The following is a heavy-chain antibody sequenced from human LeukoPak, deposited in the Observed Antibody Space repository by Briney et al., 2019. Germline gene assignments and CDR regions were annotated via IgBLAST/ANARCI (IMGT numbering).Heavy chain of an antibody. CDR3: ARETYYYDSSGHDY. J-gene: IGHJ4*02. D-gene: IGHD3-22*01. CDR2: IYTSGST. V-gene: IGHV4-61*02. CDR1: GGSISSGSYY. Sequence: SETLSLTCTVSGGSISSGSYYWSWIRQPAGKGLEWIGRIYTSGSTNYNPSLKSRVTISVDTSKNQFSLKLGSVTAADTAVYYCARETYYYDSSGHDYWGQGTLVTVSS.